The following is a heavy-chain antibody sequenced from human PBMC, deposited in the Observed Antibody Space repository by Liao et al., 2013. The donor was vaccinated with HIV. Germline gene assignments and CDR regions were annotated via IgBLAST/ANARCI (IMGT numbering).Heavy chain of an antibody. Sequence: QVQLQESGPGLVKPSQTLSLTCTVSGGSISSGSYYWSWIRQPAGKGLEWIGRIYTSGSTYYNPSLKSRVTISVDTSKNQFSLKLSSVTAADTAVYYCARDGETHYGDYDWFDPWGQGTLVTVSS. V-gene: IGHV4-61*02. D-gene: IGHD4-17*01. CDR3: ARDGETHYGDYDWFDP. CDR2: IYTSGST. CDR1: GGSISSGSYY. J-gene: IGHJ5*02.